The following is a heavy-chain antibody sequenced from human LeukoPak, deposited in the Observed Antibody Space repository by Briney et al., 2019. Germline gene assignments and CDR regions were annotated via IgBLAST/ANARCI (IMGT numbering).Heavy chain of an antibody. Sequence: ASVRVSCKASGYTFTSYDINWVGQATGQGREWMGWMNPNSGNTGYAQKFQGRVTMTRNTSIRTAYMELSSLRSEDTAVYYCARGRYYGSGSYYYYGMDVWGQGTTVTVSS. V-gene: IGHV1-8*01. CDR3: ARGRYYGSGSYYYYGMDV. J-gene: IGHJ6*02. CDR2: MNPNSGNT. D-gene: IGHD3-10*01. CDR1: GYTFTSYD.